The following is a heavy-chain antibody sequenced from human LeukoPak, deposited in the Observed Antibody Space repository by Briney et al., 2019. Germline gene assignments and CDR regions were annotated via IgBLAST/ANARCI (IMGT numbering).Heavy chain of an antibody. CDR3: AREGVSDFWNY. D-gene: IGHD3-3*01. CDR2: ISAYNGNT. J-gene: IGHJ4*02. V-gene: IGHV1-18*01. Sequence: ASVKVSCKASGGTFSSYAISWVRQAPGQGLEWMGWISAYNGNTNYAQKLQGRVTMTTDTSTSTAYMELRSLRSDDTAVYYCAREGVSDFWNYWGQGTLVTVSS. CDR1: GGTFSSYA.